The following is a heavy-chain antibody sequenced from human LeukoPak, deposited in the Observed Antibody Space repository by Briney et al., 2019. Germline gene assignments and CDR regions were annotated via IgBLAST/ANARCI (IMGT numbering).Heavy chain of an antibody. CDR1: GYSFTTYW. J-gene: IGHJ6*03. CDR2: IYPGDSDT. Sequence: GESLKISCKGSGYSFTTYWIGWVRQMPGKGLEWMGIIYPGDSDTRYSPSFQGQVTISADKSISTAYLQWSSLKASDTAMYYCARHLAAAGTNYYYYMDVWGKGTTVTVSS. CDR3: ARHLAAAGTNYYYYMDV. D-gene: IGHD6-13*01. V-gene: IGHV5-51*01.